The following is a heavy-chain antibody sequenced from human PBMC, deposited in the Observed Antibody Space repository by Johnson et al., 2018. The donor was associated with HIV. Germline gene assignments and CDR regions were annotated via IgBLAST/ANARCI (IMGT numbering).Heavy chain of an antibody. CDR3: AKDLTYVISAFDI. D-gene: IGHD3-10*02. CDR1: GFTFSNYA. Sequence: VQLVESGGGLVQPGGSLRLSCTASGFTFSNYAMSWVRQAPGKGLEWVSSISGSGGNTYYADSVQGRFTISIENSKNTLYLQMNSLAAEDTAVYFCAKDLTYVISAFDIWCQGTMVTVSS. V-gene: IGHV3-23*04. CDR2: ISGSGGNT. J-gene: IGHJ3*02.